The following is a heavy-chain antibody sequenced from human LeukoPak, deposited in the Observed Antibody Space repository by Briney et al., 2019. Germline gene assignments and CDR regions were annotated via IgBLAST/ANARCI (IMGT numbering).Heavy chain of an antibody. CDR1: GYTFTSYY. V-gene: IGHV1-46*01. CDR3: ARGGGSYYDVLGYDWGDN. Sequence: ASVKVSCKASGYTFTSYYMHWVRQAPRQGLEWMGIMNPSGGSTTYAQKFQGRVTITRDTSTSTAYMELSSLRSEDTAGYYCARGGGSYYDVLGYDWGDNWGQGTLVTVSS. CDR2: MNPSGGST. D-gene: IGHD1-26*01. J-gene: IGHJ4*02.